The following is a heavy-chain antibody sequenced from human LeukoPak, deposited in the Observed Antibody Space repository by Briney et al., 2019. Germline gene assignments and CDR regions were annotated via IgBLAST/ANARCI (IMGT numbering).Heavy chain of an antibody. Sequence: PGGSLRLSCAASGFTFSSYAMSWVRQAPGKGLEWVSAISGSGGSTYYADSVKGRFTISRDKSKNTLYLQMNSLRAEDTAVYYCANQYYYDSSGYYSGAYWGQGTLVTVSS. CDR3: ANQYYYDSSGYYSGAY. V-gene: IGHV3-23*01. D-gene: IGHD3-22*01. CDR2: ISGSGGST. CDR1: GFTFSSYA. J-gene: IGHJ4*02.